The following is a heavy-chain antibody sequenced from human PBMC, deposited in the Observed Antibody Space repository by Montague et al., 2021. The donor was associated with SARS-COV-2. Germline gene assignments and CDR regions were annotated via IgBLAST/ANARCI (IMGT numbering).Heavy chain of an antibody. D-gene: IGHD5-18*01. CDR3: ARHPPWIQLWFPAFDY. J-gene: IGHJ4*02. CDR2: IYYSGST. Sequence: SETLSLTCTVSGGSISSSSYYWGWIRQPPGKGLEWIGSIYYSGSTYYNPSLESRVTISVDTSKNQFSLKLSSVTAADTAVYYCARHPPWIQLWFPAFDYWGQGTLVTVSS. V-gene: IGHV4-39*01. CDR1: GGSISSSSYY.